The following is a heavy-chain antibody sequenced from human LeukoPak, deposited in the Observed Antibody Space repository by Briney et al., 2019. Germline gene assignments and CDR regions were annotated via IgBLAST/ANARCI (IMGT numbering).Heavy chain of an antibody. D-gene: IGHD2-15*01. CDR1: GYTFTGYY. CDR2: INPNSGGT. Sequence: ASVKVSCKASGYTFTGYYMHWVRQAPGQGLEWMGWINPNSGGTNYAQKFQGRVTMTRDTSISTAYMELSRLRSDDTAVYYCVRTSVVPAAMRRYWSGGSCHDNDYWGQGTLVTVSS. CDR3: VRTSVVPAAMRRYWSGGSCHDNDY. J-gene: IGHJ4*02. V-gene: IGHV1-2*02.